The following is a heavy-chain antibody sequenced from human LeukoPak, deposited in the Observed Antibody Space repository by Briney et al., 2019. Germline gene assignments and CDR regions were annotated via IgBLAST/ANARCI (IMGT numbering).Heavy chain of an antibody. Sequence: PAGSLTLSCEASGFAFSLFAMSWLRQAPGKGLEWVATINANSGTRSYAAYVRGRFTISRDNYKHTLYLQPTTLRADDTAVYYCAKPISGGLAVTADWFAPWGQGTMVVVSS. CDR1: GFAFSLFA. D-gene: IGHD6-19*01. V-gene: IGHV3-23*01. CDR3: AKPISGGLAVTADWFAP. J-gene: IGHJ5*01. CDR2: INANSGTR.